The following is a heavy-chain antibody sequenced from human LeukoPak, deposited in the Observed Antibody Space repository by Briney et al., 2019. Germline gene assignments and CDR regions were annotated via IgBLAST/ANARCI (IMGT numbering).Heavy chain of an antibody. CDR1: GFTFSSYS. D-gene: IGHD6-13*01. Sequence: GGSLRLSCAASGFTFSSYSMSWVRQAPGKGLEWVSAISGSGGSTYYADSVKGRFTISRDNSKNTLYLQMNSLRAEDTAVYYCAKMGGLSSSWLDYWGQGTLVTVSS. J-gene: IGHJ4*02. CDR2: ISGSGGST. V-gene: IGHV3-23*01. CDR3: AKMGGLSSSWLDY.